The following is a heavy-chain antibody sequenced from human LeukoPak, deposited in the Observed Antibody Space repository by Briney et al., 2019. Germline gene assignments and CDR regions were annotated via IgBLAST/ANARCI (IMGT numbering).Heavy chain of an antibody. V-gene: IGHV3-20*04. J-gene: IGHJ4*02. CDR2: IKWNGAGT. Sequence: GGSLRLSCATSEFTFDDYAMSWVRQAPGKGLEWVCGIKWNGAGTVYGDSVKGRFTISRDNDKNSLYLQMNSLRVEDTALYYCARQIPYGTFDYWGQGTLVTVSS. CDR1: EFTFDDYA. D-gene: IGHD1-26*01. CDR3: ARQIPYGTFDY.